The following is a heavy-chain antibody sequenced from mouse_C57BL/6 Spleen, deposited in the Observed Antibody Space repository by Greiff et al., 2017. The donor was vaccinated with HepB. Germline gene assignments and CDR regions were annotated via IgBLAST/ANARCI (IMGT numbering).Heavy chain of an antibody. J-gene: IGHJ2*01. CDR1: GFTFSDYG. CDR2: ISSGSSTI. Sequence: DVQLQESGGGLVKPGGSLKLSCAASGFTFSDYGMHWVRQAPEKGLEWVAYISSGSSTIYYADTVKGRFTISRDNAKNTLFLQMTSLRSEDTAMYYCAREGLYYDYEYYFDYWGQGTTLTVSS. V-gene: IGHV5-17*01. CDR3: AREGLYYDYEYYFDY. D-gene: IGHD2-4*01.